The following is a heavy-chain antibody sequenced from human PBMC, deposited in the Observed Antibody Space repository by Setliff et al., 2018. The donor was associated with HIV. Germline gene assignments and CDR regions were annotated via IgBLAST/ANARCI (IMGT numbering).Heavy chain of an antibody. CDR1: GYTFTSYY. V-gene: IGHV1-46*01. D-gene: IGHD6-6*01. CDR2: INPSGGST. Sequence: ASVKVSCKASGYTFTSYYIHWVRQAPGQGLEWMGIINPSGGSTSYAQKFQGRVTMTRDTSTSTAYMELSSLRSEDTAVYYCASDRRHSSSPGSFEPWGQGTLVTVSS. J-gene: IGHJ5*02. CDR3: ASDRRHSSSPGSFEP.